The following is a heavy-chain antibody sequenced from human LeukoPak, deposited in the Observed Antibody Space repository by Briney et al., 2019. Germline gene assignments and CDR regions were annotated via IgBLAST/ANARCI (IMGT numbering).Heavy chain of an antibody. D-gene: IGHD6-13*01. V-gene: IGHV1-2*02. CDR1: GYTFTGYY. CDR2: INPNSGGT. CDR3: ARAHSSSWYVSGY. Sequence: ASVKVSCKASGYTFTGYYMHWVRQAPGQGLEWMGWINPNSGGTNYAQKFQGRVTMTRDTSISTAYMELSRLRSDDTAVYYCARAHSSSWYVSGYWGQGTLVTVSS. J-gene: IGHJ4*02.